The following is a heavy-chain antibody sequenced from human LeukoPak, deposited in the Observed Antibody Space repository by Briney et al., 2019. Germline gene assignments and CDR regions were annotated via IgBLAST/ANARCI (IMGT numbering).Heavy chain of an antibody. Sequence: PSETLSLTCTVSGGSISSSSYYWGWIRQPPGTGLEWLGSIYYSGSTYYNPSLKSRVTISVDTSKNQFSLKLSSVTAADTAVYYCARRTYYYDSSGLNWGQGTLVTVSS. D-gene: IGHD3-22*01. J-gene: IGHJ4*02. CDR2: IYYSGST. V-gene: IGHV4-39*01. CDR3: ARRTYYYDSSGLN. CDR1: GGSISSSSYY.